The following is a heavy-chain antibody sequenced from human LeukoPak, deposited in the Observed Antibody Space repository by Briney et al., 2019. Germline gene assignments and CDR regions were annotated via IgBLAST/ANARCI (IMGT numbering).Heavy chain of an antibody. CDR3: ARGSGPRPFDY. CDR2: IYYSGST. V-gene: IGHV4-59*01. J-gene: IGHJ4*02. D-gene: IGHD3-3*01. CDR1: GGSISSYY. Sequence: SSETLSLTCTVSGGSISSYYWSWIRQPPGKGLEWIGYIYYSGSTNYNPSLKSRVTISVDTSKNQFSLKLSSVTAAGTAVYYCARGSGPRPFDYWGQGTLVTVSS.